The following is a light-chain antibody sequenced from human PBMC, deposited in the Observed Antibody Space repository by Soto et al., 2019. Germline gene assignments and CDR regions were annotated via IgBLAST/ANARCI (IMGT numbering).Light chain of an antibody. V-gene: IGLV2-14*01. J-gene: IGLJ2*01. Sequence: QSALTQPASVSGSPGQSITISSTGTSSDVGGYNYVSWYQQHPGKAPKLMIYEVSNRPSGVSNRFSGSKSGNTASLTISGLQAEDEGDYYCSSYTSSSTLVFGGGTKLTVL. CDR1: SSDVGGYNY. CDR3: SSYTSSSTLV. CDR2: EVS.